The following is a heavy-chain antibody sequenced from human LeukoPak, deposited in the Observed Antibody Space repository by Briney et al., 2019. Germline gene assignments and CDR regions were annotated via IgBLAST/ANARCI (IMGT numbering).Heavy chain of an antibody. CDR3: TRGLYQN. J-gene: IGHJ4*02. V-gene: IGHV3-48*03. CDR1: GFPFSSYE. Sequence: GGSLRLSCAASGFPFSSYEMNWVRQAPEKGLEWVSYISSSGTTIYYADSVKGRSTISRDNAKNSLYLQMNTLRAEDTAVYYCTRGLYQNWGQGTLVTVSS. CDR2: ISSSGTTI. D-gene: IGHD2-2*01.